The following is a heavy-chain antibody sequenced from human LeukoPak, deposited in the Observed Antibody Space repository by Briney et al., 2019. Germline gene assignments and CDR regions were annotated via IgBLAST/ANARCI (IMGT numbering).Heavy chain of an antibody. CDR2: MNPNSGNT. J-gene: IGHJ4*02. Sequence: ASVKVSCKASGYTFTSYDINWVRQATGQGLEWMGWMNPNSGNTGYAQKFQGRVTMTRNTSISTAYMELSSLRSEDTAVYYCARGGVDCSGGSCFDFDYWGQGTLVTVSS. V-gene: IGHV1-8*01. CDR3: ARGGVDCSGGSCFDFDY. D-gene: IGHD2-15*01. CDR1: GYTFTSYD.